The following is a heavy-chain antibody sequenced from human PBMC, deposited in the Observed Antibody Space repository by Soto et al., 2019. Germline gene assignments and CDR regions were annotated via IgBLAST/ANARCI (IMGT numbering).Heavy chain of an antibody. CDR1: GGTFSSYT. CDR2: IIPILGIA. CDR3: ARDQNYDILTGPAGGNWFDP. J-gene: IGHJ5*02. V-gene: IGHV1-69*08. Sequence: QVQLVQSGAEVKKPGSSVKVSCKASGGTFSSYTISWVRQAPGQGLEWMGRIIPILGIANYAQKFQGIVTITADKSTSTAYMELSSLRSEDTAVYYCARDQNYDILTGPAGGNWFDPWGQGTLVTVSS. D-gene: IGHD3-9*01.